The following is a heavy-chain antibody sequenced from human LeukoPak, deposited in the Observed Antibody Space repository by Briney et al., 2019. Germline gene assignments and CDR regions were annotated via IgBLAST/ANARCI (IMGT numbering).Heavy chain of an antibody. V-gene: IGHV3-48*01. CDR1: GFTFSSYS. J-gene: IGHJ3*02. Sequence: GGSLRLSCAASGFTFSSYSMNWVRQAPGKGLEWVSSISSNERTTYYADSVKGRFTISRDNSKNTMYLQMNSLKPEDTAVYYCARVTTVIPDAFDIWGQGTMVTVSS. CDR3: ARVTTVIPDAFDI. CDR2: ISSNERTT. D-gene: IGHD4-17*01.